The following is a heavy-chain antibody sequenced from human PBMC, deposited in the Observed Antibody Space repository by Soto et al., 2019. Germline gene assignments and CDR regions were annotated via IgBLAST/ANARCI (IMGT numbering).Heavy chain of an antibody. CDR2: IYPGDSDT. D-gene: IGHD3-10*01. J-gene: IGHJ6*02. V-gene: IGHV5-51*01. CDR1: GYSFTSYW. CDR3: ARHVWGWFGEYYGMDV. Sequence: GESLKISCKGSGYSFTSYWIGWVRQMPGKGLEWMGIIYPGDSDTRYSPSFQGQVTISADKSISTAYLQWSSLKASDTAMYYCARHVWGWFGEYYGMDVWGRGTTVTVSS.